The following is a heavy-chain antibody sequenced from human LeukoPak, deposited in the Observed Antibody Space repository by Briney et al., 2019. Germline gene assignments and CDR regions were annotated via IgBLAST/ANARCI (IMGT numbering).Heavy chain of an antibody. D-gene: IGHD3-22*01. CDR2: FSGSGGDT. CDR3: AKDDAYYYDSSGYYGY. J-gene: IGHJ4*02. V-gene: IGHV3-23*01. Sequence: GGSLRLSCAASGFTFSSYAMSWVRQAPGKGLEWVSAFSGSGGDTYYADSVKGRFTISRDNSKNTLYLQMNSLRAEDTAVYYCAKDDAYYYDSSGYYGYWGQGTLVTVSS. CDR1: GFTFSSYA.